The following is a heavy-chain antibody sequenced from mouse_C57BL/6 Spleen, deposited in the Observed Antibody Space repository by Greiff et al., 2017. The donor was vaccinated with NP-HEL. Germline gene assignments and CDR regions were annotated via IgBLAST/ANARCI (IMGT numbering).Heavy chain of an antibody. Sequence: QVHVKQPGAELVMPGASVKLSCKASGYTFTSYWMHWVKQRPGQGLEWIGEIDPSDSYTNYNQKFKGKSTLTVDKSSSTAYMQLSSLTSEDSAVYYCARSSYSNFFDYWGQGTTLTVSS. CDR2: IDPSDSYT. CDR1: GYTFTSYW. V-gene: IGHV1-69*01. CDR3: ARSSYSNFFDY. D-gene: IGHD2-5*01. J-gene: IGHJ2*01.